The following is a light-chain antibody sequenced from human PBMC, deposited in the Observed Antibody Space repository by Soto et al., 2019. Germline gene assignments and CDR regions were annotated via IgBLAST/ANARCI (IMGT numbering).Light chain of an antibody. CDR2: KVS. Sequence: DVVMTQSPLSLPVTLGQPASISFRASRSLICTDGNTYLNWFHQRPGQSPRRLFAKVSNRDSGVPDRFSGSGSGSDFRLKISRVEAEDVGLYYCMQGTPWPYTFGQGTKLEIK. J-gene: IGKJ2*01. CDR3: MQGTPWPYT. CDR1: RSLICTDGNTY. V-gene: IGKV2-30*01.